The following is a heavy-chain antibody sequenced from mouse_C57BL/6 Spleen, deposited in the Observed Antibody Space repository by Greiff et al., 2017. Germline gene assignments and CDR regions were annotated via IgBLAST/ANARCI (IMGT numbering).Heavy chain of an antibody. CDR2: ISAGGSYS. V-gene: IGHV5-4*01. CDR1: GFTFSSYA. CDR3: SREDDGSSKGFAY. D-gene: IGHD1-1*01. Sequence: EVKVVESGGGLVKPGGSLKLSCAASGFTFSSYAMSWVRQTPEKRLEWVATISAGGSYSNYPDHVKGRVTISRDNAKNNLDLHMSHRKSEDTAMYYCSREDDGSSKGFAYWGQGTLVTVSA. J-gene: IGHJ3*01.